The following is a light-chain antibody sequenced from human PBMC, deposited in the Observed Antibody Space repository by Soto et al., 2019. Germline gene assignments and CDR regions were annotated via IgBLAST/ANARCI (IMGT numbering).Light chain of an antibody. CDR3: QQYGGSPLT. Sequence: EIVLTQSPGTLSLSPGERATLSCRASQSVSSSYLAWYQQKPGQAPRLLIYGASTRATGIPDRFSGSGSGTDFSFTISRLESEDFAVYFCQQYGGSPLTFGGGTKVEIK. J-gene: IGKJ4*01. CDR2: GAS. V-gene: IGKV3-20*01. CDR1: QSVSSSY.